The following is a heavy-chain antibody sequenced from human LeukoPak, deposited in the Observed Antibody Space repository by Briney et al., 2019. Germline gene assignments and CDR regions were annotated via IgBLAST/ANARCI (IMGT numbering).Heavy chain of an antibody. V-gene: IGHV3-21*01. D-gene: IGHD4-17*01. Sequence: GSLRLSCAASGFTFSSYSMNWVRQAPGKGLEWVSSISSSSSYIYHADSVKGRFTISRDNAKNSLYLQMNSLRAEDTAVYYCARDGYGDGGHFDYGGQGTLVTVSS. CDR2: ISSSSSYI. J-gene: IGHJ4*02. CDR1: GFTFSSYS. CDR3: ARDGYGDGGHFDY.